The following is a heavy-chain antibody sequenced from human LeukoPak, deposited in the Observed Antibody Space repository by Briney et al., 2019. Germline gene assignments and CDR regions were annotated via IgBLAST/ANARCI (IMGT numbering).Heavy chain of an antibody. Sequence: SVKVSCKASGGTFSSYAISWVRQAPGQGLEWMGRIIPILGIANYAQKFQGRVTITADKSTSTAYMELSSLRSEDTAVYYCARGVGYCSSTSCYTYYYYYMDVWGKGTTVTVSS. J-gene: IGHJ6*03. CDR1: GGTFSSYA. CDR2: IIPILGIA. V-gene: IGHV1-69*04. D-gene: IGHD2-2*02. CDR3: ARGVGYCSSTSCYTYYYYYMDV.